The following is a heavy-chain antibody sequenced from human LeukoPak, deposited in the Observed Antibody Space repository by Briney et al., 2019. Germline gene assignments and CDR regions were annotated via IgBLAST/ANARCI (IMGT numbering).Heavy chain of an antibody. D-gene: IGHD6-13*01. J-gene: IGHJ4*02. CDR1: GFTFSTYS. Sequence: GGSLRLSCAASGFTFSTYSMSWVRQAPGKGLEWVANIKQDGSEKYYVDSVKGRFTISRDNAKNSLYLQMNSLRAEDTAVYYCAREDTAAGISPFDYWGQGTLVTVSS. CDR3: AREDTAAGISPFDY. V-gene: IGHV3-7*03. CDR2: IKQDGSEK.